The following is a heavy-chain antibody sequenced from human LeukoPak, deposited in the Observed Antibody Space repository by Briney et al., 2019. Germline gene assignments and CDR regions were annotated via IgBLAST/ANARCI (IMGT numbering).Heavy chain of an antibody. V-gene: IGHV3-53*01. J-gene: IGHJ4*02. D-gene: IGHD2-2*01. Sequence: PGGSLRLSCAASGFTVSRNYMSWLRQAPGMGLQWVSMLYGDGTTHYSDSVKGRFIISRDNSKNTLYLQMNSLRAEDTAMYYCARWICGRTSCYYDYWGQGILVTVSS. CDR3: ARWICGRTSCYYDY. CDR2: LYGDGTT. CDR1: GFTVSRNY.